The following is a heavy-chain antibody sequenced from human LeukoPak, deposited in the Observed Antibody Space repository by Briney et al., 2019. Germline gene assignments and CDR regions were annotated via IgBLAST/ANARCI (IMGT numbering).Heavy chain of an antibody. Sequence: GASVKVSCKAPGYTFTSYDINWVRQATGQGLEWMGWMNPNSGDTGYAQKFQGRVTMTRNTSISTAYMELSSLRSEDTAVYYCARGKWLVSKLFDYWGQGTLVTVSS. V-gene: IGHV1-8*01. CDR2: MNPNSGDT. J-gene: IGHJ4*02. D-gene: IGHD6-19*01. CDR3: ARGKWLVSKLFDY. CDR1: GYTFTSYD.